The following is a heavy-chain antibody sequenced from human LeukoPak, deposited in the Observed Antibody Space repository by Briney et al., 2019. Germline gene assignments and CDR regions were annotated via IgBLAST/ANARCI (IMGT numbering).Heavy chain of an antibody. CDR1: GFTFSSYE. V-gene: IGHV3-48*03. CDR3: ARGALEWLLSYYFDY. D-gene: IGHD3-3*01. CDR2: ISSSGSTI. J-gene: IGHJ4*02. Sequence: GGSLRLSCAASGFTFSSYEMNWVRQAPGKGLEWVSYISSSGSTIYYADSVKGRFTISRGNAKNSLYLQMNSLRAEDTAVYYCARGALEWLLSYYFDYWGQGTLVTVSS.